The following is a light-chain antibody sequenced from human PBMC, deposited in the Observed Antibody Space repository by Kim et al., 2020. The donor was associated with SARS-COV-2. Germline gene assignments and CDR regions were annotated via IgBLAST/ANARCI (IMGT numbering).Light chain of an antibody. CDR1: QSVSSN. J-gene: IGKJ4*01. CDR2: GTS. Sequence: VSPGERGTLSCRASQSVSSNLTWYQQKPGQAPKLLIYGTSTRATGIPARFSGSGSGTEFTLTISSLQSEDFAVYYCQQYNDWPPLTFGGETKLEI. CDR3: QQYNDWPPLT. V-gene: IGKV3-15*01.